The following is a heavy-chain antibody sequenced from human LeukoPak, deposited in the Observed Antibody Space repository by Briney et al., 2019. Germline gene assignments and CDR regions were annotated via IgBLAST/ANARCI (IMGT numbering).Heavy chain of an antibody. V-gene: IGHV1-69*04. CDR3: ARGPPPSIHCSGGSCYFDY. J-gene: IGHJ4*02. CDR1: GGTFTSYA. Sequence: SVKVSCKASGGTFTSYAISWVRQAPGQGLEWMGRIIPILGIANYAQKFQGRVTITADKSTSTAYMELSSLRSEDTAVYYCARGPPPSIHCSGGSCYFDYWGQGTLVTVSS. D-gene: IGHD2-15*01. CDR2: IIPILGIA.